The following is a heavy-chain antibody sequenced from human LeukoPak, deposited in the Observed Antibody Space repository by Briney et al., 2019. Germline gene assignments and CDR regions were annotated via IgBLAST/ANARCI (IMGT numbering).Heavy chain of an antibody. CDR1: GFTFSSYA. V-gene: IGHV3-23*01. J-gene: IGHJ4*02. CDR3: AKDSARVVVTAIYDY. Sequence: GSLRLSCATSGFTFSSYAMNWVRQAPGKGLEWVSAISGSGGSTYYADSVKGRFTISRDNSKNTLYLQMNSLRAEDTAVYYCAKDSARVVVTAIYDYWGQGTLVTVSS. D-gene: IGHD2-21*02. CDR2: ISGSGGST.